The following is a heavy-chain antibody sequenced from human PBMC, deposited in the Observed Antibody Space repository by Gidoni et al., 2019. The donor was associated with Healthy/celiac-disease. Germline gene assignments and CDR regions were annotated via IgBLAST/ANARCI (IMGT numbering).Heavy chain of an antibody. CDR3: ARLALIPSKYQYFQH. J-gene: IGHJ1*01. CDR1: GGSISSSSYY. CDR2: IYYSGST. D-gene: IGHD6-6*01. Sequence: QLQLQESGPGLVKPSETLSLTCTVSGGSISSSSYYWGWIRQPPGKGLEWIGSIYYSGSTYYNPSLKSRVTISVDTSKNQFSLKLSSVTAADTAVYYCARLALIPSKYQYFQHWGQGTLVTVSS. V-gene: IGHV4-39*01.